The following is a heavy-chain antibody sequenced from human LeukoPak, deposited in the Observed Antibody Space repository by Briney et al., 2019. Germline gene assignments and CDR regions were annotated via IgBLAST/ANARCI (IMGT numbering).Heavy chain of an antibody. V-gene: IGHV3-48*04. J-gene: IGHJ4*02. CDR1: GFTFSSYA. CDR2: ISSSGSTI. CDR3: ARVLHKRNYDSSDYYGY. Sequence: GGSLRLSCAASGFTFSSYAMSWVRQAPGKGLEWVSYISSSGSTIYYADSVKGRFTIYRDNAKNSLYLQMNSLRAEDTAVYYCARVLHKRNYDSSDYYGYWGQGTLVTVSS. D-gene: IGHD3-22*01.